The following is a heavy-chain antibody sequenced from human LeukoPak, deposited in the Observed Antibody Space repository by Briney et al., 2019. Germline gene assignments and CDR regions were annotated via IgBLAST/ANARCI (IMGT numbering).Heavy chain of an antibody. CDR2: LTGSGGST. Sequence: PGGSLRLSCAASGFTLSSSSMSWVRQAPGKGLEWVSDLTGSGGSTYYADSVKGRSTISRDNSKKTLFLQMNSLRAEDTAVYYCATDLAPAAYWGQGTLVTVSS. CDR1: GFTLSSSS. D-gene: IGHD2-2*01. V-gene: IGHV3-23*01. CDR3: ATDLAPAAY. J-gene: IGHJ4*02.